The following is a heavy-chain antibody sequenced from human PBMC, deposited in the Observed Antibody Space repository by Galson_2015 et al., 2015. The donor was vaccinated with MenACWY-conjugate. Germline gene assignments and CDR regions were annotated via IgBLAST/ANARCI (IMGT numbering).Heavy chain of an antibody. CDR1: GGSVSSGSY. D-gene: IGHD1-14*01. Sequence: ETLSLTCTVSGGSVSSGSYWTWIRQPPGKGLEWIGLIYSSGSTKYNPSLKSRVTISLDMSKNQVSLKLSSVTAADTAVYYCAREYNQWGQGTLVTVSS. CDR3: AREYNQ. V-gene: IGHV4-61*01. CDR2: IYSSGST. J-gene: IGHJ4*02.